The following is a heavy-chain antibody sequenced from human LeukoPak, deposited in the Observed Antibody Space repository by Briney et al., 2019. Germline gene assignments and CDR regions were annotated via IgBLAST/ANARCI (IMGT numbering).Heavy chain of an antibody. J-gene: IGHJ4*02. Sequence: ASVRVCCKASGYTFTGYYMHWVRQAPGQGLEWMGWINPNSGGTNYAQKFQGRVTMTRDASISAAYMELSRLTSDDTAVYYCARVRVGEDLDYWGQGTLVTVSS. D-gene: IGHD3-16*01. V-gene: IGHV1-2*02. CDR3: ARVRVGEDLDY. CDR2: INPNSGGT. CDR1: GYTFTGYY.